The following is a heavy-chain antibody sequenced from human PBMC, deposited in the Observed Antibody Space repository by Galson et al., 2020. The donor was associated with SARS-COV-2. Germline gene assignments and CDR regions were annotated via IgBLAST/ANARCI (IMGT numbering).Heavy chain of an antibody. J-gene: IGHJ6*02. CDR2: INHRGST. D-gene: IGHD3-22*01. CDR3: ARGGLGAGDSSGYYYYYYGMDV. CDR1: GGSFSGYY. V-gene: IGHV4-34*01. Sequence: SQASETLSLTCAVYGGSFSGYYWSWIRQPPGKGLEWIGEINHRGSTNYNPSLKSRVTISVDTSKNQFSLKLSSVTAADTAVYYCARGGLGAGDSSGYYYYYYGMDVWGQGTTVTVSS.